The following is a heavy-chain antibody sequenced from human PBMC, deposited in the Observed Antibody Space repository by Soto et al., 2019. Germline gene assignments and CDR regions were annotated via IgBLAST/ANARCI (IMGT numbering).Heavy chain of an antibody. V-gene: IGHV1-69*13. Sequence: ASVKVSCKASGGTFSSYAISWVRQAPGQGLEWMGGIIPIFGTANYAQKFQGRVTITADESTSTAYMELSSLRSEDTAVYYCARDPNYYDSSGYYYRFDPWGQGTLVTVSS. CDR2: IIPIFGTA. D-gene: IGHD3-22*01. J-gene: IGHJ5*02. CDR1: GGTFSSYA. CDR3: ARDPNYYDSSGYYYRFDP.